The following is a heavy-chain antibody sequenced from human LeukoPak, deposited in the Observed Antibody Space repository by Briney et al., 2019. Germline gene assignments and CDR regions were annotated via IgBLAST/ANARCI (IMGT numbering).Heavy chain of an antibody. Sequence: SETLSLTCAVSGGSISSGGYSWSWIRQPPGTGLEWIGYIYHSGSTYYNPSLKSRVTISVDRSKNQFSLKLSSVTAADTAVYYCARFGAYCGGDCYYYYGMDVWGQGTTVTVSS. CDR1: GGSISSGGYS. J-gene: IGHJ6*02. D-gene: IGHD2-21*02. V-gene: IGHV4-30-2*01. CDR2: IYHSGST. CDR3: ARFGAYCGGDCYYYYGMDV.